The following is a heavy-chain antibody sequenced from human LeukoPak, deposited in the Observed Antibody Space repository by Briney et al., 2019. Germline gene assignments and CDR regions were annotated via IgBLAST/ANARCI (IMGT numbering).Heavy chain of an antibody. CDR3: ARYSSVPYGMDV. CDR1: GFTFSDYY. CDR2: ISSSSSYT. D-gene: IGHD2-21*01. V-gene: IGHV3-11*03. J-gene: IGHJ6*02. Sequence: GSLRLSCAASGFTFSDYYMSWIRQAPGKGLEWVSYISSSSSYTNYADSVKGRFTISRDNAKNSLYLQMNSLRADDTAVYYCARYSSVPYGMDVWGQGTTVTVSS.